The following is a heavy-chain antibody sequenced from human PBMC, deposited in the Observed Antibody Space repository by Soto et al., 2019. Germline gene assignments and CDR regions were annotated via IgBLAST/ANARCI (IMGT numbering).Heavy chain of an antibody. CDR1: GYTFTSYG. V-gene: IGHV1-18*01. Sequence: ASVKVSCKASGYTFTSYGISWVRQAPGQGLEWMGWISAYNGNTNYAQKLQGRVTMTTDTSTSTAYMELRSLRSDDTAVYYCARGLRYFDWLLSKDNWFDPWGQGTLVTXSS. CDR2: ISAYNGNT. J-gene: IGHJ5*02. CDR3: ARGLRYFDWLLSKDNWFDP. D-gene: IGHD3-9*01.